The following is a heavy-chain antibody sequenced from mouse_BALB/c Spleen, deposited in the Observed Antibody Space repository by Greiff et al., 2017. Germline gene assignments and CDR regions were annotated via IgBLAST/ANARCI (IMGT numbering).Heavy chain of an antibody. CDR3: ASGGVGYGSSYVAWFAY. Sequence: EVQLQQSGAELVKPGASVKLSCTASGFNIKDTYMHWVKQRPEQGLEWIGRIDPANGNTKYDPKFQGKATITADTSSNTAYLQLSSLTSEDTAVYYCASGGVGYGSSYVAWFAYWGQGTLVTVSA. V-gene: IGHV14-3*02. J-gene: IGHJ3*01. CDR1: GFNIKDTY. CDR2: IDPANGNT. D-gene: IGHD1-1*01.